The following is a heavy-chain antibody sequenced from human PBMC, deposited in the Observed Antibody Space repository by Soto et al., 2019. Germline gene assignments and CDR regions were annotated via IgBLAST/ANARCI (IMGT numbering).Heavy chain of an antibody. CDR1: GFTFSNYS. Sequence: PGGSLRLSCVGSGFTFSNYSINWVRQAPGKGLEWVSSISGRNDIYYADSVKGRFTISRDSAKNSVSLQMNSLRAEDTAVYYCAREYTAWPLAYGLDVWGQGTTVTVSS. V-gene: IGHV3-21*01. D-gene: IGHD2-2*02. J-gene: IGHJ6*02. CDR3: AREYTAWPLAYGLDV. CDR2: ISGRNDI.